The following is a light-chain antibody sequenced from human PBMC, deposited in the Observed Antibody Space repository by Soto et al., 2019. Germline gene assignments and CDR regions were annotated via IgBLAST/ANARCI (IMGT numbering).Light chain of an antibody. Sequence: QSVLTQPPSVSGAPGQRVTISCTGSSSNIGAGYDVHWYQQLPGTAPKLLIYGNSNRPSGVRDRFSGSMSGTSASLAITGLQAEDEADYYCQYYDSSLSGSVFGGGTKLTVL. CDR2: GNS. J-gene: IGLJ2*01. CDR1: SSNIGAGYD. CDR3: QYYDSSLSGSV. V-gene: IGLV1-40*01.